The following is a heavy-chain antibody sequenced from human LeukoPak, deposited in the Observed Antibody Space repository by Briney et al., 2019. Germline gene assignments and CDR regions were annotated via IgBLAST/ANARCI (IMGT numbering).Heavy chain of an antibody. D-gene: IGHD3-10*01. CDR2: ISYDGSNK. V-gene: IGHV3-30*04. J-gene: IGHJ4*02. CDR3: ARDSLGDPTYYLDY. CDR1: GFTFSSYA. Sequence: PGGSLRLSCAASGFTFSSYAMHWVRQAPGKGLEWVAVISYDGSNKNYADSVKGRFTISRDNSKNTLYLQMNSLRAEDTAVYYCARDSLGDPTYYLDYWGQGTLVTVSS.